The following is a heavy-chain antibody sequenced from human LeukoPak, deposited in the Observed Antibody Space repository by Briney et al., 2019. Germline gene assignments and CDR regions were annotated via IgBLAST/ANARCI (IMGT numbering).Heavy chain of an antibody. CDR1: GGSISSGGYY. J-gene: IGHJ3*02. D-gene: IGHD1-1*01. V-gene: IGHV4-61*08. Sequence: SETLSLTCTLSGGSISSGGYYWSWIRQHPGKGLEWIGYIYYSGSTNYNPSLKSRVTISVDTSKNQFSLKLSSVTAADTAVYYCAAAPDNLLNNDAFDIWGQGTMVTVSS. CDR3: AAAPDNLLNNDAFDI. CDR2: IYYSGST.